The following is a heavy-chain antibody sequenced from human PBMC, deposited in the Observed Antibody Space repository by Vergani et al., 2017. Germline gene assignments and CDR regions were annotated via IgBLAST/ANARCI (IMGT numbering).Heavy chain of an antibody. Sequence: VQLVESGGGLVKPGGSLRLSCAASGFTFSNAWMNWVRQAPGKGLEWVGRIKSKTDGGTTDYAAPVKGRFTISRDDSKNTLYLQMNSLKTEDTAVYYCAKVDIYYYYMDVWGKGTTVTVSS. CDR2: IKSKTDGGTT. D-gene: IGHD2-2*03. CDR1: GFTFSNAW. V-gene: IGHV3-15*07. CDR3: AKVDIYYYYMDV. J-gene: IGHJ6*03.